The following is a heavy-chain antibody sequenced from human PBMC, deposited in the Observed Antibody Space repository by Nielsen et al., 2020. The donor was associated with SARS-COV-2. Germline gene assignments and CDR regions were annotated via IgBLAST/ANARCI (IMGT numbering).Heavy chain of an antibody. D-gene: IGHD5-12*01. Sequence: ETLSLTCAVYGVSLSDFYFWSWIRQAPGKGLEWVSVIYSGGSSTYYADSVKGRFTISRDNPKNTLYLQMNSLRAEDTAVYYCAKIGNIGPFDYWGQGTLVTVSS. V-gene: IGHV3-23*03. CDR2: IYSGGSST. CDR1: GVSLSDFY. J-gene: IGHJ4*02. CDR3: AKIGNIGPFDY.